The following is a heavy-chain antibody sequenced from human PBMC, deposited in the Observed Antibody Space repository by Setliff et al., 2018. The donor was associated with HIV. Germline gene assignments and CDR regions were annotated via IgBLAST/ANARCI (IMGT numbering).Heavy chain of an antibody. D-gene: IGHD3-3*01. CDR1: GFSFRGAA. CDR2: IRMKSNIYET. J-gene: IGHJ4*01. Sequence: PGGSLRLSCVASGFSFRGAALHWVRQTSGKGLEWIGRIRMKSNIYETVYAESVKGRFTIPRDDSQNTAFLQMNSLKSEDTAAYYCTTARVDYFDYWGQGALVTVSS. V-gene: IGHV3-73*01. CDR3: TTARVDYFDY.